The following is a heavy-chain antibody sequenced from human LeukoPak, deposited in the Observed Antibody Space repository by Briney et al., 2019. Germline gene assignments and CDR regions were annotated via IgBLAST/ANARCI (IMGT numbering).Heavy chain of an antibody. V-gene: IGHV4-39*07. J-gene: IGHJ5*02. CDR3: ARGARGGYYDSSGYNWFDP. CDR1: GGSISSSSYY. CDR2: INHSGST. D-gene: IGHD3-22*01. Sequence: SETLSLTCTVSGGSISSSSYYWSWIRQPPGKGLEWIGEINHSGSTNYNPSLKSRVTISVDTSKNQFSLKLSSVTAADTAVYYCARGARGGYYDSSGYNWFDPWGQGTLVTVSS.